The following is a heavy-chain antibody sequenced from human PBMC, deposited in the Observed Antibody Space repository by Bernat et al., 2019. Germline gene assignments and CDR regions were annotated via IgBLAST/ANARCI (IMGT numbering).Heavy chain of an antibody. CDR1: GGSVSSGSYY. CDR2: IYYSGRT. Sequence: QVQLQESGPGLVKPSETLSLTCTVSGGSVSSGSYYWSWIRQPPGKGLEWIGYIYYSGRTNYNPSLKSRVTISVDTSKNQFSLKLSSVTAADTAVYYCARVSLVIYYGMDVWGQGTTVTVSS. CDR3: ARVSLVIYYGMDV. D-gene: IGHD3-22*01. V-gene: IGHV4-61*01. J-gene: IGHJ6*02.